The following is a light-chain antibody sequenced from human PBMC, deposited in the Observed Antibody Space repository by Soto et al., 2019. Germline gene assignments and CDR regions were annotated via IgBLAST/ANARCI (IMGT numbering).Light chain of an antibody. CDR1: QGISNY. CDR3: XXXXSAPLT. Sequence: DIQMTQSPSSLSASVGDRVTITCRASQGISNYLAWYQQKPGKVPKLLICAASTLQSGVPSRFSGSGSGTDFTLTXSXXQPXDXXXXXXXXXXSAPLTFGGGTKVEIK. J-gene: IGKJ4*01. V-gene: IGKV1-27*01. CDR2: AAS.